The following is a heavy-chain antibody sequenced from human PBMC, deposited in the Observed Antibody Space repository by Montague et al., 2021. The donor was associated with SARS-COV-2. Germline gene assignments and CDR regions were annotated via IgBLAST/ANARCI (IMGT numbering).Heavy chain of an antibody. CDR2: IYYRGST. CDR1: NGSINSYY. J-gene: IGHJ5*02. CDR3: AREGLHNWFDP. Sequence: SETRSLTCTASNGSINSYYWSWVRQPPGKRLEWIGYIYYRGSTNYNPSLESRVTMSIDTSKNQFSLKLRSVTAADTAVYFCAREGLHNWFDPWGQGTLVIVSS. V-gene: IGHV4-59*01.